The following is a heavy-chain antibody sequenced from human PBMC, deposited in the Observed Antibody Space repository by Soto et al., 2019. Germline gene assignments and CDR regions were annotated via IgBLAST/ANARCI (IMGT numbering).Heavy chain of an antibody. CDR2: IIPIFRTA. D-gene: IGHD4-17*01. CDR1: GDTFSNYA. Sequence: SVKVSCKASGDTFSNYAISWVRQAPGQGLEWLGGIIPIFRTANYAHNFQDRVTITADESTNTVYMELISLRPVDTAVYYCARVAHGDYGMDVWGQGATVTVSS. V-gene: IGHV1-69*13. CDR3: ARVAHGDYGMDV. J-gene: IGHJ6*02.